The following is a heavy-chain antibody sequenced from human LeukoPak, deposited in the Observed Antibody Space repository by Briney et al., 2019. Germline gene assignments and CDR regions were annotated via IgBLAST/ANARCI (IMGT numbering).Heavy chain of an antibody. CDR2: IYPGDSDT. Sequence: GESLKISCKGFGYSFTSYWIGWVRQMPGKGLEWMGIIYPGDSDTRYSPSFQGQVTISGDKSISTAYVQWSSLKASDTAMYYCARRDSSSKHFDYWGQGTLVTVSS. V-gene: IGHV5-51*01. CDR1: GYSFTSYW. CDR3: ARRDSSSKHFDY. J-gene: IGHJ4*02. D-gene: IGHD6-13*01.